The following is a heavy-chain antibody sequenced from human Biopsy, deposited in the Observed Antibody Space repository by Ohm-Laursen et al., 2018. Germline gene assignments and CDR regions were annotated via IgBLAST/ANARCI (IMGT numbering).Heavy chain of an antibody. D-gene: IGHD2-8*01. CDR1: GYTFINYD. CDR2: INCKTGAT. V-gene: IGHV1-2*02. CDR3: ARDPLNGHKHFDY. J-gene: IGHJ4*02. Sequence: GASVKVSCKTSGYTFINYDIHWVRQASGQGLEWLGYINCKTGATNYAQRFQGTVTMTRDTSISTAYLALGSLRSADTAIYYCARDPLNGHKHFDYWGQGSLVTVSS.